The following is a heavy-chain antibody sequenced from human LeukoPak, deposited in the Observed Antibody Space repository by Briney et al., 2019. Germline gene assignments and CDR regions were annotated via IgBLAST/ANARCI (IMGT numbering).Heavy chain of an antibody. CDR1: GYTFCNYA. Sequence: GASVKVSCKASGYTFCNYALHWVRQAPGQRLEWMGWINAGNGNTKYSQKFQGRVIITRDASASTAYMDLSSLRSEDTAVYYCAREMEDIIMARGPWFDPWGQGTLVTVSS. CDR2: INAGNGNT. V-gene: IGHV1-3*01. J-gene: IGHJ5*02. D-gene: IGHD3-10*01. CDR3: AREMEDIIMARGPWFDP.